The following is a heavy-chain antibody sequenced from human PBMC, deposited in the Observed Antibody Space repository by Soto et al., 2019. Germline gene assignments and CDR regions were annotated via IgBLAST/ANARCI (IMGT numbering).Heavy chain of an antibody. CDR2: IYYSGST. V-gene: IGHV4-39*01. D-gene: IGHD1-1*01. CDR3: ASQLESTTYFDY. CDR1: GGSISSGSYY. Sequence: SETLSLTCTVSGGSISSGSYYWGWIRQPPGKGLEWIGSIYYSGSTYYNPSLKSRVTISVDTSKNQFSLRLPSVTAADTAVFYCASQLESTTYFDYWGRGTLVTVSS. J-gene: IGHJ4*02.